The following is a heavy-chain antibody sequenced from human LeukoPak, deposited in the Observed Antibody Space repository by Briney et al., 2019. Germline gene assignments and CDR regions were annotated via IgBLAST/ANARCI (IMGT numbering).Heavy chain of an antibody. CDR1: GFTFSSYG. J-gene: IGHJ4*02. D-gene: IGHD3-9*01. CDR2: ISGSGGST. V-gene: IGHV3-23*01. Sequence: RPGGSLRLSCAASGFTFSSYGMSWVRQAPGKGLEWVSAISGSGGSTYYADSVKGRFTISRDNSKNTLYLQMNSLRAEDTAVYYCAKFFDARGPFDYWGQGTLVTVSS. CDR3: AKFFDARGPFDY.